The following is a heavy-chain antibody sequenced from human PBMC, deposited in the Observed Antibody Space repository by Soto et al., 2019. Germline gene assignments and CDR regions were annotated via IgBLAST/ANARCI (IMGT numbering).Heavy chain of an antibody. J-gene: IGHJ6*02. CDR1: GFTFSSYA. D-gene: IGHD3-22*01. CDR3: ARDYYDSSGYYYLIPYYYYYGMDV. Sequence: LRLSCAASGFTFSSYAMHWVRQAPGKGLEWVAVISYDGSNKYYADSVKGRFTISRDNSKNTLYLQMNSLRAEDTAVYYCARDYYDSSGYYYLIPYYYYYGMDVWGQGTTVTVSS. V-gene: IGHV3-30-3*01. CDR2: ISYDGSNK.